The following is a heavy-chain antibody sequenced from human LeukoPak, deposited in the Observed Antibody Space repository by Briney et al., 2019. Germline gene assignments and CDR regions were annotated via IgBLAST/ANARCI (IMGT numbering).Heavy chain of an antibody. CDR3: AIFTMLEAAVDY. J-gene: IGHJ4*02. CDR1: GYTFTSYD. CDR2: MNPNSGNT. V-gene: IGHV1-8*01. Sequence: EASVKVSCKASGYTFTSYDINWVRQATGQGPEWMGWMNPNSGNTGYAQKFQGRVTMTRNTSISTAYMELSSLRSEDTAVYYCAIFTMLEAAVDYWGQGTLVTVSS. D-gene: IGHD3-16*01.